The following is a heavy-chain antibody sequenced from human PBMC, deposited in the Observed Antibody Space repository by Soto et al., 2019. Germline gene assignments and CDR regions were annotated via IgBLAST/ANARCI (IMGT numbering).Heavy chain of an antibody. Sequence: GPSVKVSCKASGYTFTSYGISWVRQAPGQGLEWMGWISAYNGNTNYAQKLQGRVTMTTDTSTSTAYMELRSLRSDDTAVYYCARVGGYYYGSGSYYYYYGMDVWGQGTTVTVSS. CDR2: ISAYNGNT. CDR1: GYTFTSYG. CDR3: ARVGGYYYGSGSYYYYYGMDV. D-gene: IGHD3-10*01. J-gene: IGHJ6*02. V-gene: IGHV1-18*01.